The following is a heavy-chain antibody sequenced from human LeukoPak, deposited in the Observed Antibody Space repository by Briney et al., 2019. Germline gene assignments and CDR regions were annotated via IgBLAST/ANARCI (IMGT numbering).Heavy chain of an antibody. J-gene: IGHJ3*02. CDR2: TYSSGST. D-gene: IGHD4-17*01. CDR1: GGSVSGYY. CDR3: ARGANHGDSGLDVFDI. Sequence: SETLSLTCTVSGGSVSGYYWSWIRLPPGKGLEWIGYTYSSGSTTYNPSLKSRVTISLDTSKNQCSLKLTSVTAADTAVYHCARGANHGDSGLDVFDIWGQGTMVTVSS. V-gene: IGHV4-59*02.